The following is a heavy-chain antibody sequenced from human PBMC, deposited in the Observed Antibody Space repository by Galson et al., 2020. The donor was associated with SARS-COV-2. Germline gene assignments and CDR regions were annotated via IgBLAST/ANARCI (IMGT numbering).Heavy chain of an antibody. J-gene: IGHJ4*02. CDR2: ISWNSGSI. CDR3: AKDINPVAGTYFDY. Sequence: GGSLILSCAASGFTFDDYAMHWVRQAPGKGLEWVSSISWNSGSIVYADSVKGRFTISRDNAKNSLYLQMNSLRPDDSALYYCAKDINPVAGTYFDYWGQGTMVTVSS. CDR1: GFTFDDYA. D-gene: IGHD6-19*01. V-gene: IGHV3-9*01.